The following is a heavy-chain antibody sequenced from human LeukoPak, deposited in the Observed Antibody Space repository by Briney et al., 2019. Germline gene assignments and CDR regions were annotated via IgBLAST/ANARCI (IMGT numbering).Heavy chain of an antibody. Sequence: SETLSLTCTVSGGSIINSNYSWGWVRQPPGKGLEWIGEINHSGSTNYNPSLKSRVTISVDTSKNQFSLKLSSVTAADTAVYYCARSGSCSGGSCYRNYYYYMDVWGKGTTVTVSS. CDR2: INHSGST. J-gene: IGHJ6*03. CDR3: ARSGSCSGGSCYRNYYYYMDV. V-gene: IGHV4-39*07. D-gene: IGHD2-15*01. CDR1: GGSIINSNYS.